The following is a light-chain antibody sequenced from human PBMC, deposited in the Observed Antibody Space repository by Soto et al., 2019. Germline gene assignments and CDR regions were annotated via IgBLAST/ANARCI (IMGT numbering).Light chain of an antibody. V-gene: IGLV1-40*01. CDR1: SSNIGPNYD. CDR3: QSYDITQSGFV. CDR2: GNN. J-gene: IGLJ1*01. Sequence: QSALTQPPSVSGAPGQRVTISCTGSSSNIGPNYDVHWYQQLPGAAPKLLIYGNNNRPSGVPDRFSGSKSDTSASLAITGLQAEDEADYYCQSYDITQSGFVFGSGTKVTVL.